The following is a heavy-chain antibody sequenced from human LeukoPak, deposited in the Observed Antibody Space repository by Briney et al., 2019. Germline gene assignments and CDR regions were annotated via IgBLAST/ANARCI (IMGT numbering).Heavy chain of an antibody. D-gene: IGHD3-22*01. Sequence: GGSLRLSCAASGFTFSSYSLNWVRQAPGKGLEWVSSISSSSSYIYYADSVKGRFTISRDNAKNSLYLQMNSLRAEDTAVYYCARALYYYDSSGYYGHDYWGQGTLVTVSS. CDR2: ISSSSSYI. CDR3: ARALYYYDSSGYYGHDY. J-gene: IGHJ4*02. CDR1: GFTFSSYS. V-gene: IGHV3-21*01.